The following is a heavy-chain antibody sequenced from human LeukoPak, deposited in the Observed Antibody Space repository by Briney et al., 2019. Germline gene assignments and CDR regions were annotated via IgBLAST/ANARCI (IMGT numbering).Heavy chain of an antibody. CDR3: ARGYSHGAASFDY. CDR2: ISYDGNNR. D-gene: IGHD5-18*01. V-gene: IGHV3-30-3*01. Sequence: PGRSLRLSCAASGFTFSSYPMHWVRQAPGRGLEWVSLISYDGNNRYYADSVKGRFTISRDNSETALYLQLNSLRAEDAAVYYCARGYSHGAASFDYWGQGILVTVSS. CDR1: GFTFSSYP. J-gene: IGHJ4*02.